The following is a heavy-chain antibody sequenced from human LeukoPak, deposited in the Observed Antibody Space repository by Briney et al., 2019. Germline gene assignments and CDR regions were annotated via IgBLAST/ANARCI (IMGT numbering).Heavy chain of an antibody. V-gene: IGHV3-48*03. CDR3: ASHFGSGYFDF. CDR1: RFTFSSDD. D-gene: IGHD3-10*01. Sequence: GGSLSLSCASSRFTFSSDDLNWVRQAPGRGLERVSYITSSGKTIYYADSVRGRFYVSRHNAKNSLYLQMNSLRAEDTAVYYCASHFGSGYFDFWGQGTLVTVSS. J-gene: IGHJ4*02. CDR2: ITSSGKTI.